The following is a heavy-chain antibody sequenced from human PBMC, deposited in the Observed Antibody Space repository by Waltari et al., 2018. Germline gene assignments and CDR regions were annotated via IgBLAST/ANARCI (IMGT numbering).Heavy chain of an antibody. J-gene: IGHJ4*02. Sequence: EVQLVESGGGLVKPGGSLRLSCAASGFTFSSYSMNWVRQAPGKGLEWVSSISSSSSYIYYADSVKGRFTISRDNAKNSLYLQMNSLRAEDTAVYYCARGHIAVADRDNYFDYWGQGTLVTVSS. V-gene: IGHV3-21*01. CDR1: GFTFSSYS. CDR2: ISSSSSYI. D-gene: IGHD6-19*01. CDR3: ARGHIAVADRDNYFDY.